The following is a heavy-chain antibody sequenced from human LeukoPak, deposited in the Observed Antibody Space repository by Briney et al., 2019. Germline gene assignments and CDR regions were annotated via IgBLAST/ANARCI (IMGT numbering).Heavy chain of an antibody. CDR1: GGSFSGYY. D-gene: IGHD1-26*01. Sequence: PSETLSLTCAVYGGSFSGYYWSWIRQPPGKGLEWIGEINHSGSTNYNPSLKSRVTISVDTSKNQFSQKLSSVPAADTAVYYCARAEPSYYFDYWGRGTLVTVSS. V-gene: IGHV4-34*01. CDR2: INHSGST. J-gene: IGHJ4*02. CDR3: ARAEPSYYFDY.